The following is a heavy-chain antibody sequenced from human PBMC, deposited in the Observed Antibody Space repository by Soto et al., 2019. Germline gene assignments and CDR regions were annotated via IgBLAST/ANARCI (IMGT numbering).Heavy chain of an antibody. Sequence: PGGSLRLSCAASGFTFSSYSMNWVRQAPGKGLEWVSYISSSSSTIYYADSVKGRFTISRDNAKNSLYLQMNSLRAEDTAVYYCARDLGPYYDYIWGSYRYSRHDYWGQGTLVTVSS. D-gene: IGHD3-16*02. CDR3: ARDLGPYYDYIWGSYRYSRHDY. J-gene: IGHJ4*02. V-gene: IGHV3-48*01. CDR2: ISSSSSTI. CDR1: GFTFSSYS.